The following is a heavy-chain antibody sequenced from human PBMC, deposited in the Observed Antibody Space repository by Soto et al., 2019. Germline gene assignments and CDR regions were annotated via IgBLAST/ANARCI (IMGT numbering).Heavy chain of an antibody. J-gene: IGHJ6*02. CDR3: VKDWSGNKCPCMDV. CDR2: ISGNGETT. Sequence: EVQVLESGGGLLQPGGSLRLSCVASGFTFNTHAMTWVRQGPGMGLEWTSSISGNGETTYYADSVKGRFTVSRDNSKNTLELPMNSPTGEDTATYYCVKDWSGNKCPCMDVWGQGTTVTVSS. V-gene: IGHV3-23*01. D-gene: IGHD3-3*01. CDR1: GFTFNTHA.